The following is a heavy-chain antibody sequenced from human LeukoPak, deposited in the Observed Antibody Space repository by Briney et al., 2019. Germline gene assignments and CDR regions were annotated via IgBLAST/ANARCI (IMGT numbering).Heavy chain of an antibody. J-gene: IGHJ4*02. Sequence: ASVKVSCKASGYTFTGYYMHWVRQAPGQELEWMGWINPNSGGTNYAQKFQGRVTMTRDTSISTAYMELSRLRSDDTAVYYCARAPTVVTPYYFDYWGQGTLVTVSS. CDR3: ARAPTVVTPYYFDY. CDR2: INPNSGGT. V-gene: IGHV1-2*02. D-gene: IGHD4-23*01. CDR1: GYTFTGYY.